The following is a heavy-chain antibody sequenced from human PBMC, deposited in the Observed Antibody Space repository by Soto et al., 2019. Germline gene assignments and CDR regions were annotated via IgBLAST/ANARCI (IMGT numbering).Heavy chain of an antibody. CDR2: ISKNGGST. D-gene: IGHD4-17*01. V-gene: IGHV3-23*01. J-gene: IGHJ1*01. CDR1: GFTFSSYA. CDR3: AKPPYGEEYLQH. Sequence: GVLRLSCAASGFTFSSYAISWVRQAQGKGLEWVSAISKNGGSTYYADSVKGRFTISRDNSKNTLYLQMNSLRAEDTAVYYCAKPPYGEEYLQHWGQGALVTVSS.